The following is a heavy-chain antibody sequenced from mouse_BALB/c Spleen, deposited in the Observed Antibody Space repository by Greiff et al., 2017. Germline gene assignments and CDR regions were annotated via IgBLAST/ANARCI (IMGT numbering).Heavy chain of an antibody. CDR3: ARELRYAMDY. CDR1: GFTFSSFG. V-gene: IGHV5-17*02. J-gene: IGHJ4*01. Sequence: DVKLVESGGGLVQPGGSRKLSCAASGFTFSSFGMHWVRQAPEKGLEWVAYISSGSSTIYYADTVKGRLTISRDNPKNTLFLQMTSLRSEDTAMYYCARELRYAMDYWGQGTSVTVSS. D-gene: IGHD2-4*01. CDR2: ISSGSSTI.